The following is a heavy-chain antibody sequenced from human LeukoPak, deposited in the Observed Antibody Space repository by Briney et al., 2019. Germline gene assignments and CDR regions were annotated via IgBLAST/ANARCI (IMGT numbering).Heavy chain of an antibody. Sequence: SETLSLTCTVSGDSISSSRYYWGWIRQPPGTGLEWIGSIYYSGSIWYHPPLKSRVTISVDTSKNQFSLKLTSVTAADTAVYYCARPPRHDFDDSRVHDAFDIWGQGTMVTVSS. D-gene: IGHD2-15*01. V-gene: IGHV4-39*01. CDR3: ARPPRHDFDDSRVHDAFDI. CDR1: GDSISSSRYY. CDR2: IYYSGSI. J-gene: IGHJ3*02.